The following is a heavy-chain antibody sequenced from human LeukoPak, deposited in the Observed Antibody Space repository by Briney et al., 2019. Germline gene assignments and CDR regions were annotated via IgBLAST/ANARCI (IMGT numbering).Heavy chain of an antibody. D-gene: IGHD4-17*01. CDR2: ISGDGSII. Sequence: PGKSLRLSCAVSGLTFSSYGMHWVRQAPGKGLEWVAVISGDGSIIHYADSVKGRFTISRDNSKNTLYLHMNSLRAEDTAVYYCAKDRSVTTTGTRDDYWGQGTLVTVSS. CDR3: AKDRSVTTTGTRDDY. CDR1: GLTFSSYG. V-gene: IGHV3-30*18. J-gene: IGHJ4*02.